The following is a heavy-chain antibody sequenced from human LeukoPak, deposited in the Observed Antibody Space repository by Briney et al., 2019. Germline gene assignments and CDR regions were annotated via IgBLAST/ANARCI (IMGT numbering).Heavy chain of an antibody. CDR1: GGSISSYY. Sequence: SETLSLTCTVSGGSISSYYWSWLRQPAGKGLEWIGRIYTSGSTNYNPSLTSRVTMSVDTSKNQFSLKLSSVTAADTAVYYCARATVTTSELDLWGQGTLVTVSS. D-gene: IGHD4-11*01. V-gene: IGHV4-4*07. J-gene: IGHJ5*02. CDR3: ARATVTTSELDL. CDR2: IYTSGST.